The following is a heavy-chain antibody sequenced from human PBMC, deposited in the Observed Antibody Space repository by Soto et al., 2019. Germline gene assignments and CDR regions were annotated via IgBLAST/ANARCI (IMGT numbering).Heavy chain of an antibody. Sequence: PGGSLRLSCVGSGFTFINNAMHWVRQAPGKWLEWVAFISYDSSEIFYGDSVKGRFTISRDDSRKMVYLQMKSLRVDDTATYYCAKDGDRTICSNGNSAFFPSWAQGPLVTSST. V-gene: IGHV3-30*02. CDR3: AKDGDRTICSNGNSAFFPS. J-gene: IGHJ5*02. CDR1: GFTFINNA. D-gene: IGHD2-8*01. CDR2: ISYDSSEI.